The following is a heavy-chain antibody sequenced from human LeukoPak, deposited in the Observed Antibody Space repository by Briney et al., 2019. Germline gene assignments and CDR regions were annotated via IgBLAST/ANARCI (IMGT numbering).Heavy chain of an antibody. J-gene: IGHJ6*03. Sequence: ASVKVCCKASGYTFTSYDINWVRQATGQGLEWMGWMNPNSGNTGYAQKFQGRVTMTRNTSISTAYMELSSLRSEDTAVYYCARALGTGSYYYYYMDVWGKGTTVTISS. CDR3: ARALGTGSYYYYYMDV. CDR1: GYTFTSYD. D-gene: IGHD1-1*01. CDR2: MNPNSGNT. V-gene: IGHV1-8*01.